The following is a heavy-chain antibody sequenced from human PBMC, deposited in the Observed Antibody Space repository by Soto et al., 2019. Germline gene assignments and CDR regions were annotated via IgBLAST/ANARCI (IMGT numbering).Heavy chain of an antibody. Sequence: SETLSLTCAVSGGSISRGGYSWSWIRQPPGKGLEWIGYIYHSGSTYYNPSLKSRVTISVDRSKNQFSLKLSSVNAADTAVYYCASQYGSGSYYWGQGTLVTVSS. J-gene: IGHJ4*02. V-gene: IGHV4-30-2*01. D-gene: IGHD3-10*01. CDR3: ASQYGSGSYY. CDR2: IYHSGST. CDR1: GGSISRGGYS.